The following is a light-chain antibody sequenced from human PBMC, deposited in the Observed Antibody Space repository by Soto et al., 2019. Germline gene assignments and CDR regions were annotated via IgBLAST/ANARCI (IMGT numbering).Light chain of an antibody. V-gene: IGKV3-20*01. J-gene: IGKJ3*01. CDR1: QSVSSSY. CDR2: GAS. Sequence: EIVLTQSPGTLSLSPGERATLSCRASQSVSSSYLAWYQQKPGQAPRLLIYGASRRATAIPDRFSGSGSGTDFTITISRLEPEDFAVYYCQQYGSSPHTFGPGTKVDIK. CDR3: QQYGSSPHT.